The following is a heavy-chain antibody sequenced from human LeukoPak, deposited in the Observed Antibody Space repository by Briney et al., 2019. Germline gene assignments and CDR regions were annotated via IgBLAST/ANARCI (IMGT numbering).Heavy chain of an antibody. V-gene: IGHV3-74*01. CDR2: INSDGSST. CDR3: AREPLVGATADAFDI. D-gene: IGHD1-26*01. Sequence: GGSLRLSCAASGFTFSSYWMHLVRQAPGKGLVWVSRINSDGSSTSYADSVKGRFTISRDNAKNTLYLQMNSLRAEDTAVYYCAREPLVGATADAFDIWGQGTMVTVSS. CDR1: GFTFSSYW. J-gene: IGHJ3*02.